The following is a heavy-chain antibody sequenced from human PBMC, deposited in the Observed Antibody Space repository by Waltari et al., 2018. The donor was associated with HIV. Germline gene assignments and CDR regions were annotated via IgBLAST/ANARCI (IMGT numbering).Heavy chain of an antibody. CDR2: IYNSGNT. V-gene: IGHV4-61*01. D-gene: IGHD7-27*01. Sequence: QVQLQESGPALAKPSETLSLTCTASGGSVSSGTSYWRWIRQPPGKGLEWIGYIYNSGNTNYNPSLKSRVTISVDTSKNQFSLRLSSVTAADTAVYYCARRGTGGRAFDIWGQGTMVTVSS. CDR3: ARRGTGGRAFDI. CDR1: GGSVSSGTSY. J-gene: IGHJ3*02.